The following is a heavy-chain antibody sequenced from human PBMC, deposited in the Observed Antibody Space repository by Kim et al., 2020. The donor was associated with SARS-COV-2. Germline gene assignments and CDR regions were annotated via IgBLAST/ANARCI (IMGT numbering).Heavy chain of an antibody. CDR3: ARERDSGYKDC. V-gene: IGHV3-48*02. D-gene: IGHD5-12*01. CDR1: EFTFSMYG. CDR2: ISNSIVTT. J-gene: IGHJ4*02. Sequence: GGSLRLSCAASEFTFSMYGMSWVRQAPGKGLEWVSYISNSIVTTYYADSVRGRFTISRDNAKNSLHLQLNSLRDEDTAVYYCARERDSGYKDCWGQGTLVTVSS.